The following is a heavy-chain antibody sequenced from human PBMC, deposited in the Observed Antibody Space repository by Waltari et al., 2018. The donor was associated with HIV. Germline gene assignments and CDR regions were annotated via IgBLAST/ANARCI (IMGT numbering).Heavy chain of an antibody. J-gene: IGHJ6*02. CDR2: IKQDGSEK. D-gene: IGHD1-26*01. Sequence: WMSWVRQAPGKGLEWVANIKQDGSEKYYVDSVKGRFTISRDNAKNSLYLQMNSLRAEDTAVYYCARTSGSYPSYYGMDVWGQGTTVTVSS. CDR3: ARTSGSYPSYYGMDV. CDR1: W. V-gene: IGHV3-7*01.